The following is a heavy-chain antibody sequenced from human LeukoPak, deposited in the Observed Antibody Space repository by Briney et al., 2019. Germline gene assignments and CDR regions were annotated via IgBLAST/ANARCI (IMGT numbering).Heavy chain of an antibody. CDR3: ARERGYSGYGAFDY. J-gene: IGHJ4*02. CDR1: GYTFTGYY. D-gene: IGHD5-12*01. V-gene: IGHV1-2*02. Sequence: ASVKVSCKASGYTFTGYYMHWVRQAPGQGLEWMGWINPNSGGTNYAQKFQGRVTMTRDTSISTAYMELSRLRSDDTAVYYCARERGYSGYGAFDYWGQGTLVTVSS. CDR2: INPNSGGT.